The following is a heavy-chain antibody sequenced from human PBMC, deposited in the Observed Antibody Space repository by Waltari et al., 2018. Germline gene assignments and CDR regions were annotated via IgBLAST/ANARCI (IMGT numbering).Heavy chain of an antibody. CDR3: AKTGDFYSLEY. V-gene: IGHV1-2*06. D-gene: IGHD3-3*01. CDR1: GYTLSGYY. CDR2: LNPSRGDT. Sequence: QVQLVQSGAEVKRPGASVMVSCKASGYTLSGYYINWVRQAPGQGLEWMGRLNPSRGDTDYAQKFQGRVTMTRDTSINTAYLELTSLTSDDTAVYYCAKTGDFYSLEYWGQGSLVTVSS. J-gene: IGHJ4*02.